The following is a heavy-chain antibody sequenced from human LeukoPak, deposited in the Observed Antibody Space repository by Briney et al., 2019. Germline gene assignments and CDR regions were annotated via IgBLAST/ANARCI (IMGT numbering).Heavy chain of an antibody. CDR3: AKDGEGYEN. Sequence: PGGPLRLSCAACGFIYNKNWMRGLRQPREEGAEWVANINPNGRDKYYTASVKGRFTISRDNAKNSLYLQMDSLRVDDTAIYFCAKDGEGYENWGQGTRVTVSS. J-gene: IGHJ4*02. CDR1: GFIYNKNW. CDR2: INPNGRDK. V-gene: IGHV3-7*03. D-gene: IGHD5-24*01.